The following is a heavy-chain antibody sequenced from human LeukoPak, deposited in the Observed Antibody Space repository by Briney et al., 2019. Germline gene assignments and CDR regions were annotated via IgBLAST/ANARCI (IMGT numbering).Heavy chain of an antibody. V-gene: IGHV3-23*01. CDR1: GFTFSSYA. CDR2: ISGSGGST. CDR3: AKDPNFVGATYSDY. D-gene: IGHD1-26*01. Sequence: PGGSLRLSCAASGFTFSSYAMSWVRQAPGNGLEWVSAISGSGGSTYYADSVKGRFTISRDNSKNTLYLQMNSLRAEDTAVYYCAKDPNFVGATYSDYWGQGTLVTVSS. J-gene: IGHJ4*02.